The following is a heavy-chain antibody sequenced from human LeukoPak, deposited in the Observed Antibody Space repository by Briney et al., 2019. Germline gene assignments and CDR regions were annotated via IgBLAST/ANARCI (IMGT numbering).Heavy chain of an antibody. J-gene: IGHJ6*03. V-gene: IGHV3-13*01. D-gene: IGHD1-1*01. CDR3: ARGPPRGKYYYMDV. Sequence: GGSLRLSCAASGFTFSSYDMHWVRQPTGQGLEWVSTIGTASDTYYPGSVEGRFTLSRDNAKNSLYLQMNSLTAGDTAVYYCARGPPRGKYYYMDVGGKGTTVTVSS. CDR1: GFTFSSYD. CDR2: IGTASDT.